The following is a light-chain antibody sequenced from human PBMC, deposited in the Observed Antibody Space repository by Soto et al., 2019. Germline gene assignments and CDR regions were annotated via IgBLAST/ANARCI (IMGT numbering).Light chain of an antibody. CDR2: DAS. CDR1: QDIGND. V-gene: IGKV1-33*01. CDR3: QQDDSRPIT. Sequence: DITLTQSPAFLSASIRDIVTMTCRASQDIGNDLNWYQQKPGKAPNLLIYDASNLEIGVPSRFSGSGSGTHFTFTISSLQTEDIGPYYCQQDDSRPITFGRGTRLEI. J-gene: IGKJ5*01.